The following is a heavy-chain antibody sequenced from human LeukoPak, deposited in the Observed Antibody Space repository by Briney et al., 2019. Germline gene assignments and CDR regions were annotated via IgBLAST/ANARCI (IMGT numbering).Heavy chain of an antibody. V-gene: IGHV1-46*01. CDR1: GYTFTSYY. J-gene: IGHJ4*02. CDR3: ARDPLIAAAGTDY. CDR2: INPSGGST. Sequence: ASVKVSCKASGYTFTSYYMHWVRQAPGQGLEWMGIINPSGGSTSYAQKFQGRVTMTRDTSTNTVYIELSSLRSEDTAVYYCARDPLIAAAGTDYWGQGTLVTVSS. D-gene: IGHD6-13*01.